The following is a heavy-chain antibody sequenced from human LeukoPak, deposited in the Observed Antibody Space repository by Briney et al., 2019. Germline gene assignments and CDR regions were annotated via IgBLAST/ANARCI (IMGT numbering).Heavy chain of an antibody. V-gene: IGHV3-21*01. CDR1: GFTFSSYS. D-gene: IGHD3-16*01. CDR3: AKDEGGAFDI. J-gene: IGHJ3*02. Sequence: PGGSLRLSCTASGFTFSSYSMNWVRQAPGKGLEWVSSISSSSSYIYYADSVKGRFTISRDNAKNSLYLQMNSLRAEDTAVYYCAKDEGGAFDIWGQGTMVTVSS. CDR2: ISSSSSYI.